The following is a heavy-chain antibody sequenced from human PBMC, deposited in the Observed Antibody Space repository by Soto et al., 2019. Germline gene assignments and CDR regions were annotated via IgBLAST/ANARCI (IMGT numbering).Heavy chain of an antibody. V-gene: IGHV3-30-3*01. D-gene: IGHD1-1*01. CDR3: ARGTTTSAFSAMDV. CDR1: GFTFSYHA. J-gene: IGHJ6*02. Sequence: QVQLVESGGGMVQPGRSLRLSCAASGFTFSYHALNWVRQAPGKGLEWVAVTSYDGDNKYIAESVKGRFTISRDNSKNTVSLQMNSLRTEDTAMYFCARGTTTSAFSAMDVWGQGTTVTVSS. CDR2: TSYDGDNK.